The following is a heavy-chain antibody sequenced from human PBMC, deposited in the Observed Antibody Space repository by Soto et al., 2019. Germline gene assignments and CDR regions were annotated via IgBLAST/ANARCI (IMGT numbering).Heavy chain of an antibody. Sequence: SETLSLTCTVSGGSISSSSYYWGWIRQPPGKGLEWIGSIYYSGSTYYNPSLKSRVTISVDTSKNQFSLKLSSVTAADTAVYYCARQHRQNFDYWGQGTLVTVSS. J-gene: IGHJ4*02. CDR1: GGSISSSSYY. V-gene: IGHV4-39*01. CDR3: ARQHRQNFDY. CDR2: IYYSGST.